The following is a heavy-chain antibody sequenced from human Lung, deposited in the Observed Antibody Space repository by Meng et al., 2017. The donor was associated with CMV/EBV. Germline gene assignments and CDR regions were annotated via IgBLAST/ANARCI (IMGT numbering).Heavy chain of an antibody. CDR2: INAGNGNT. V-gene: IGHV1-3*01. Sequence: QVQLVQSGAEVKKPGASVKVSCKASGHTFTSSTMHWVRQAPGQRLEWLGWINAGNGNTKYSQKFQGRVTITRDTSARTAYMEVSSLRSEDTAVYYCAKTPRADWSVDYWGQGTLVTVSS. J-gene: IGHJ4*02. CDR1: GHTFTSST. CDR3: AKTPRADWSVDY. D-gene: IGHD3-9*01.